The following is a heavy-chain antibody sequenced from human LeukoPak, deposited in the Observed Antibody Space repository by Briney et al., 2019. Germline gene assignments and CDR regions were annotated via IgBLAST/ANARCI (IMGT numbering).Heavy chain of an antibody. V-gene: IGHV3-74*03. Sequence: GGSLRLSCVGSGFTITNYWMHWVRQAPGTGLVWVSRIHPDGSITTYADSVKGRFTISRDNAKNTLYLQMNSLRAEDTAVYYCAKLHNLNSDYWGQGTLVTVSS. CDR3: AKLHNLNSDY. CDR2: IHPDGSIT. D-gene: IGHD1-14*01. CDR1: GFTITNYW. J-gene: IGHJ4*02.